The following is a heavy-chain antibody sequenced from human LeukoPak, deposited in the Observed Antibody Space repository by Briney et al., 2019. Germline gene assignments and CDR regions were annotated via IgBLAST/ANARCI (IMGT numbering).Heavy chain of an antibody. V-gene: IGHV3-74*01. D-gene: IGHD3-9*01. CDR2: INSDGSST. Sequence: PGGSLRLSCAASGFTFSSYWMHWVRQAPGKGLVWVSRINSDGSSTSYADSVKGRFTISRDNAKNTLYLQMNSLRAEDTAVYYCARGAPLGILTGYSYYYGMDVWGQGTTVTVSS. J-gene: IGHJ6*02. CDR3: ARGAPLGILTGYSYYYGMDV. CDR1: GFTFSSYW.